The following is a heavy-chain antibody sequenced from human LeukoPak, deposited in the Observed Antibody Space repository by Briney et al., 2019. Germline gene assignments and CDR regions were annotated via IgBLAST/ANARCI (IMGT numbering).Heavy chain of an antibody. J-gene: IGHJ4*02. V-gene: IGHV1-2*02. CDR2: INPNSGGT. CDR3: ARDYYTNGVCYSSF. D-gene: IGHD2-8*01. Sequence: ASVKVSCKASGYTFTGYYMHWVRQAPGQGLEWMGWINPNSGGTNYAQKFQGRVTMTRDTSISTAYMELSRLRSDDTAVYYCARDYYTNGVCYSSFGGQETLVTDAS. CDR1: GYTFTGYY.